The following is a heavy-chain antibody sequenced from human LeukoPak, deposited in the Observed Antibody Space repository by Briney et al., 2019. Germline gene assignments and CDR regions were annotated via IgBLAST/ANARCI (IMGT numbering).Heavy chain of an antibody. J-gene: IGHJ3*02. CDR3: ARDPGQYYYGSGSYWDAFDI. CDR2: IYYSGST. CDR1: GGSISSSRYY. D-gene: IGHD3-10*01. V-gene: IGHV4-39*07. Sequence: PSETLSLTCTVSGGSISSSRYYWGWIRQPPGKGLEWIGSIYYSGSTYYNPSLKSRVTISVDTSKNQFSLKLSSVTAADTAVYYCARDPGQYYYGSGSYWDAFDIWGQGTMVTVSS.